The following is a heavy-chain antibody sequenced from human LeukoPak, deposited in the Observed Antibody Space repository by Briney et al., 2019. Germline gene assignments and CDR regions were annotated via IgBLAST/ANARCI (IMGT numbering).Heavy chain of an antibody. CDR2: IYNSGST. CDR3: ARDGFGEWYNWFDP. V-gene: IGHV4-39*07. CDR1: GGSISGSSYY. J-gene: IGHJ5*02. D-gene: IGHD3-10*01. Sequence: SETLSLTCTVSGGSISGSSYYWGWIRQSPGKGLEWIGSIYNSGSTYYNPSLKSRVTISVDTSKNQFSLKLSSVTAADTAVYYCARDGFGEWYNWFDPWGQGTLDTVSS.